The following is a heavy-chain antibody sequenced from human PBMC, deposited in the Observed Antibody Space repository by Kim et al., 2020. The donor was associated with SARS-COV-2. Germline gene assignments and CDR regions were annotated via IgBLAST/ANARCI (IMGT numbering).Heavy chain of an antibody. Sequence: YDPSCQGQVTISADKSISTAYLQWSSLQASDTAMYYCARGGFGGYFGCLDYWGQGTLVTVSS. D-gene: IGHD3-9*01. J-gene: IGHJ4*02. V-gene: IGHV5-51*01. CDR3: ARGGFGGYFGCLDY.